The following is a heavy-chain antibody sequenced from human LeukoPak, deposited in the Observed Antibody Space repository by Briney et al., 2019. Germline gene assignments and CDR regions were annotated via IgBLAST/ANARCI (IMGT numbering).Heavy chain of an antibody. CDR1: GYTFTSYA. J-gene: IGHJ6*02. V-gene: IGHV1-3*01. Sequence: ASVKVSCKASGYTFTSYAMHWVRQAPGQRLERMGWINAGNGNTKYSQKFQGRVTITRDTSASTAYMELSSLRSEDTAVYYCARVLAVVGTGYGMDVWGQGTTVTVSS. CDR3: ARVLAVVGTGYGMDV. CDR2: INAGNGNT. D-gene: IGHD2-2*01.